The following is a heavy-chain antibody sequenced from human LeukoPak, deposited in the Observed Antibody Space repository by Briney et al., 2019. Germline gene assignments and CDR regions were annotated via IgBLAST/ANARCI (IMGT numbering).Heavy chain of an antibody. CDR2: IYYSGST. D-gene: IGHD3-10*01. V-gene: IGHV4-59*01. CDR3: ARGATMVRGVVPAYNWFDP. J-gene: IGHJ5*02. CDR1: GGSISSYY. Sequence: SETLSLTCTVSGGSISSYYWSWIRQPPGKGLEWIGYIYYSGSTNYSPSLKSRVTISVDTSKNQFSLKLSSVTAADTAVYYCARGATMVRGVVPAYNWFDPWGQGTLVTVSS.